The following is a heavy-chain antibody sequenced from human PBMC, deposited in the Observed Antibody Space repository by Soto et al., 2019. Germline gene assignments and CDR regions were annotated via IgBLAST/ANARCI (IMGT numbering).Heavy chain of an antibody. Sequence: EMQLVESGGGLVKPGGSLRLSCVASGFTFSSYTMNWVRQAPGKGLEWVSSISSNSNYIYYADSVKGRFTISRDNTKNSLYLQMNSLRAEDTAVYYCARMDSGSFYGALRFWGQGTLVTVSS. J-gene: IGHJ4*02. CDR1: GFTFSSYT. CDR2: ISSNSNYI. V-gene: IGHV3-21*01. D-gene: IGHD1-26*01. CDR3: ARMDSGSFYGALRF.